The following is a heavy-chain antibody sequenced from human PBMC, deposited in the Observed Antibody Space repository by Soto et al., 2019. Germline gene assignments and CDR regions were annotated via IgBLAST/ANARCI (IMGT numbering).Heavy chain of an antibody. CDR2: ISYDGSNK. V-gene: IGHV3-30-3*01. J-gene: IGHJ4*02. Sequence: GGSLRLSCAASGFTFSSYAMHWVRQAPGKGLEWVAVISYDGSNKYYADSVKGRFTISRDNSKNTLYLQMNSLRAEDTAVYYCARDQVGYSYGYRSAAGAYWGQGTLVTVSS. CDR3: ARDQVGYSYGYRSAAGAY. D-gene: IGHD5-18*01. CDR1: GFTFSSYA.